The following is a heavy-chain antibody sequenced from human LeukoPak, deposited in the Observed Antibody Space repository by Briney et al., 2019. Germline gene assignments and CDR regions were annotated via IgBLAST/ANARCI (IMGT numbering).Heavy chain of an antibody. J-gene: IGHJ4*02. CDR3: VSGGSGSHPFRFDF. CDR2: VIPILAIS. Sequence: SVKVSCKASGGTFSSYGITWVRQAPGQGLEWMGRVIPILAISNYAQMFQDRVTITADKSTSTAYMELSSLRSDDTAVYYCVSGGSGSHPFRFDFWGQGTLVTVSS. D-gene: IGHD3-10*01. V-gene: IGHV1-69*04. CDR1: GGTFSSYG.